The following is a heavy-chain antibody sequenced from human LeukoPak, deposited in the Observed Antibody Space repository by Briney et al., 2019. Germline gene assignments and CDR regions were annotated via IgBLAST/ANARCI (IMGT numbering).Heavy chain of an antibody. V-gene: IGHV3-30*03. Sequence: PGRSLRLSCAASGFTFSSYGMHWVRQAPGKGLEWVAVISYDGSNKYYADSVKGRFTISRDNSKNTLYLQMNGLRAEDTAVYYCARDYALRGVIWGYFDFWGQGTLVTVSS. CDR1: GFTFSSYG. D-gene: IGHD3-10*01. CDR2: ISYDGSNK. J-gene: IGHJ4*02. CDR3: ARDYALRGVIWGYFDF.